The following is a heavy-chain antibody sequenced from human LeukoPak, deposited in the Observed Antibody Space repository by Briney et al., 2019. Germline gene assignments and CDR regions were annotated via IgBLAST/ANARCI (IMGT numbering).Heavy chain of an antibody. V-gene: IGHV3-48*01. D-gene: IGHD2-15*01. CDR1: GFTFSTYW. CDR3: ARDQGGGHTYYFDY. J-gene: IGHJ4*02. Sequence: QPGGSLRLSCAASGFTFSTYWMSWVRQAPGKGLEWVSYISSSSSTIYYADSVKGRFTISRDNAKNSLYLQMNSLRAEDTAVYYCARDQGGGHTYYFDYWGQGTLVTVAS. CDR2: ISSSSSTI.